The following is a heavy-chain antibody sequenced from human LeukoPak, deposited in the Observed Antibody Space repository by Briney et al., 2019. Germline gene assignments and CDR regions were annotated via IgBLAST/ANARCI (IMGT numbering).Heavy chain of an antibody. Sequence: SETLSLTCTVSGGSISSYDWSWIRQPAGKGLEWIGRTYTSGSTNYNPSLKSRVTMSVDTSKNQFSLKLSSVTAADTAVYYCARHVGVERQQLAFLYYYYYYMDVWGKGTTVTISS. J-gene: IGHJ6*03. D-gene: IGHD6-13*01. V-gene: IGHV4-4*07. CDR2: TYTSGST. CDR3: ARHVGVERQQLAFLYYYYYYMDV. CDR1: GGSISSYD.